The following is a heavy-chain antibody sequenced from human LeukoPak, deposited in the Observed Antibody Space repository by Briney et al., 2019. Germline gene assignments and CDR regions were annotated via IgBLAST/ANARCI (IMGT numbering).Heavy chain of an antibody. CDR2: ISSSSSYI. CDR1: GFTFSGYN. CDR3: ARGVAAAVLVS. D-gene: IGHD6-13*01. V-gene: IGHV3-21*01. J-gene: IGHJ4*02. Sequence: GGSLRLSCAASGFTFSGYNMNWVRQAPGKGLEWVSSISSSSSYIYYADSVKGRFTISRDNAKNSLYLQMNSLRAEDTAVYYCARGVAAAVLVSWGQGTLVTVSS.